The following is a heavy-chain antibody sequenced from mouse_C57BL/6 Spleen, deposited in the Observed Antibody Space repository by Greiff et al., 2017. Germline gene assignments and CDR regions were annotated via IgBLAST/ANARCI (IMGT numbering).Heavy chain of an antibody. CDR3: EIGDTTPAWFAY. J-gene: IGHJ3*01. CDR1: GYTFTSYW. Sequence: QVQLQQPGAELVKPGASVKVSCKASGYTFTSYWMHWVKQRPGQGLEWIGRIHPSDSDTNYNQKFKGKATLTVDQSSSTAYMQLSSLTSEDSAVYYCEIGDTTPAWFAYWGQGTLVTVSA. V-gene: IGHV1-74*01. CDR2: IHPSDSDT. D-gene: IGHD1-1*01.